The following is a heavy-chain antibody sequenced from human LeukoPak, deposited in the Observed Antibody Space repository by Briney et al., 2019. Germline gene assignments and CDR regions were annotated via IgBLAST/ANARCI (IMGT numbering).Heavy chain of an antibody. D-gene: IGHD6-6*01. CDR1: DGSIGDSY. CDR2: IYFTGFT. Sequence: SETLSLTCTVTDGSIGDSYWSWIRQSPGKGLEWIGYIYFTGFTHYNPSLKSRVTMSVDMSKKQFYLNVNSMTAADTAVYYCARDKGTSYLSSFDYWGQGTLVTVSS. J-gene: IGHJ4*02. CDR3: ARDKGTSYLSSFDY. V-gene: IGHV4-59*01.